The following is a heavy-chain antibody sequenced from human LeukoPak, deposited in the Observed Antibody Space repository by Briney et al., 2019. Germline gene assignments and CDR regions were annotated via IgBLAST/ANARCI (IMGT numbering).Heavy chain of an antibody. V-gene: IGHV4-34*01. D-gene: IGHD5-18*01. CDR2: INHSGST. CDR1: GFTVSSNY. CDR3: ARGSRGYSYGYTFDY. J-gene: IGHJ4*02. Sequence: PGGSLRLSCAASGFTVSSNYMSWVRQPPGKGLEWIGEINHSGSTNYNPSLKRRVTISVDTSKNQFSLKLSSVTAADTAVYYCARGSRGYSYGYTFDYWGQGTLVTVSS.